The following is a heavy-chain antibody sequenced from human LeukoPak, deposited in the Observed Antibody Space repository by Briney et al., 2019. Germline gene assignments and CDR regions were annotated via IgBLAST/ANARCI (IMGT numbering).Heavy chain of an antibody. V-gene: IGHV4-4*02. CDR1: GFTFSSYGM. J-gene: IGHJ4*02. Sequence: GSLRLSCAASGFTFSSYGMSWVRQAPGKGLEWIGEIYHSGSTNYNPSLKSRVTISVDKSKSQFSLNLSSVAAADTAVYYCARVLRGGLEYFDYWGQGTLVTVSS. CDR2: IYHSGST. CDR3: ARVLRGGLEYFDY.